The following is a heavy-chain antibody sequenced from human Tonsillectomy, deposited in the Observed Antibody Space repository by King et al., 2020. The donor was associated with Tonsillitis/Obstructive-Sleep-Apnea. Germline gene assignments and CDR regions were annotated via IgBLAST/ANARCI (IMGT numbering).Heavy chain of an antibody. CDR1: GFTFSSYA. CDR2: ISGSGGST. CDR3: AKRGYYGSVSYSGGCDY. V-gene: IGHV3-23*04. J-gene: IGHJ4*02. Sequence: VQLVESGGGLVQPGGSLRLSCAASGFTFSSYAMSWVRQAPGKGLEWVSAISGSGGSTYYADSVKGRFTISRDNSKNTLYLQMNSLRAEDTAVYYCAKRGYYGSVSYSGGCDYWGQGTLVTVSS. D-gene: IGHD3-10*01.